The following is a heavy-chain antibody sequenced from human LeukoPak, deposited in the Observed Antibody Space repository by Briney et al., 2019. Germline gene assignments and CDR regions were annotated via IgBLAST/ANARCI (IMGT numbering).Heavy chain of an antibody. CDR2: IYHSGST. D-gene: IGHD6-19*01. J-gene: IGHJ4*02. CDR1: GGSISSSNW. Sequence: SETLSLTCAVSGGSISSSNWWSWVRQPPGKGLEWIGEIYHSGSTNYDPSLKSRVTISVDKSKNQFSLKLSSVTAADTAVYYCARDRGLRLVRAFDYWGQGTLVTVSS. CDR3: ARDRGLRLVRAFDY. V-gene: IGHV4-4*02.